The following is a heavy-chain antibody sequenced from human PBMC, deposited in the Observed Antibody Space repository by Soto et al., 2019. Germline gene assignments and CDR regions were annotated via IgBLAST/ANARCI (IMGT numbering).Heavy chain of an antibody. D-gene: IGHD3-10*01. V-gene: IGHV4-34*01. CDR3: ATGDRGRYYGSGSCFDY. Sequence: QVQLQQWGAGLLKPSETLSLTCAVYGGSFSGYYWSWIRQPPGKGLEWIGEINHSGSTNYNPSLKSRVTISVDTSKNQFSLKLSSVTAADTAVYYCATGDRGRYYGSGSCFDYWGQGTLVTVSS. CDR1: GGSFSGYY. CDR2: INHSGST. J-gene: IGHJ4*02.